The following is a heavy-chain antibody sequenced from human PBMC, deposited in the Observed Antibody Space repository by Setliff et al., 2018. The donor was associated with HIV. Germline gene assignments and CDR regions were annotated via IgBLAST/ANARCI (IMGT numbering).Heavy chain of an antibody. CDR1: GGSISSRY. J-gene: IGHJ4*02. CDR3: ARGIDNFWTGYIA. D-gene: IGHD3-3*01. V-gene: IGHV4-59*11. CDR2: IYYNGNT. Sequence: LSLTCTVSGGSISSRYWSWIRQPPGKGLEWIGTIYYNGNTNYSPSLKSRVTISEDTSKKQVPLKLRSVTAADTAVYYCARGIDNFWTGYIAWGQGTLVTVSS.